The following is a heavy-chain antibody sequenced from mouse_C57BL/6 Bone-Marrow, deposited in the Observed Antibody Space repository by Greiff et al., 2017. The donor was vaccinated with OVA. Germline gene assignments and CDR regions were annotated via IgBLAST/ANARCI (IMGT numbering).Heavy chain of an antibody. J-gene: IGHJ4*01. CDR2: IDPSDSET. CDR3: ANYYYGSGAMDY. Sequence: QVQLQQPGAELVRPGSSVKLSCKAFGYTFTSYWMHWVKQRPIQGLEWIGNIDPSDSETHYNQKFKDKATLTVDTSSSTAYMQLSSLTSEDSAVYYCANYYYGSGAMDYWGQGTSVTVSS. D-gene: IGHD1-1*01. V-gene: IGHV1-52*01. CDR1: GYTFTSYW.